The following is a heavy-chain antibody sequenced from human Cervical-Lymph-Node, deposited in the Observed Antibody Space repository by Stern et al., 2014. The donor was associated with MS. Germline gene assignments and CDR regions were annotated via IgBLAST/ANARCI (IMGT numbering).Heavy chain of an antibody. D-gene: IGHD6-13*01. V-gene: IGHV1-2*06. J-gene: IGHJ6*02. CDR1: GYSFTDFN. Sequence: VQLEESGAEVKKPGASVKVSCKASGYSFTDFNTHWVRQAPGQGLEGMGRISPHTGGPRYAEKFQGRVTMTRDTSITTAYMELDRLTSDDTAVYYCATHGGSSFQMDVWGQGTTVTVSS. CDR2: ISPHTGGP. CDR3: ATHGGSSFQMDV.